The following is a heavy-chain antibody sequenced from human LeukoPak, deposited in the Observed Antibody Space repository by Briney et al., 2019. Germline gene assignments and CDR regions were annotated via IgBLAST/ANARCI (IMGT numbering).Heavy chain of an antibody. D-gene: IGHD4-17*01. J-gene: IGHJ4*02. CDR2: INHSGST. CDR1: GGSFSGYY. Sequence: SETLSLTCAVYGGSFSGYYWSWIRQPPGKGLEWIGEINHSGSTNYNPSLKSRVTISVDTSKNQFSLKLSSVTAADTAVYYCARALVGYDYGDFYPGYWGQGTLVTVSS. V-gene: IGHV4-34*01. CDR3: ARALVGYDYGDFYPGY.